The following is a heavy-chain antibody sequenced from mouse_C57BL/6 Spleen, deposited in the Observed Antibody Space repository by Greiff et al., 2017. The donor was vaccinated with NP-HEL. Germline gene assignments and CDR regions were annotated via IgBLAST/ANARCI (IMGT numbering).Heavy chain of an antibody. Sequence: QVQLQQPGAELVKPGASVKMSCKASGYTFTSYWITWVKQRPGQGLEWIGDIYPGSGSTNYNEKFKSKATLTVDTSSSTAYMQLSSLTSEDSAVYDCAREEPYYEYDGGYFDVWGTGTTVTVSS. CDR1: GYTFTSYW. V-gene: IGHV1-55*01. J-gene: IGHJ1*03. CDR3: AREEPYYEYDGGYFDV. D-gene: IGHD2-4*01. CDR2: IYPGSGST.